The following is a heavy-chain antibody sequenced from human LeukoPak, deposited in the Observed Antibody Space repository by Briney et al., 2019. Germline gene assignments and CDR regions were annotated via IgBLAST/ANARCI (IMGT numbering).Heavy chain of an antibody. CDR3: ARDFRAAMVSDWFDP. CDR2: INPNSGDT. D-gene: IGHD5-18*01. Sequence: GASVKVSCKASGYTFTSYYMHWVRQAPGQGLEWMGWINPNSGDTNYAQKFQGRVTMTRDTSISTAYMELSRLRSDDTAVYYCARDFRAAMVSDWFDPWGQGTLVTVSS. V-gene: IGHV1-2*02. J-gene: IGHJ5*02. CDR1: GYTFTSYY.